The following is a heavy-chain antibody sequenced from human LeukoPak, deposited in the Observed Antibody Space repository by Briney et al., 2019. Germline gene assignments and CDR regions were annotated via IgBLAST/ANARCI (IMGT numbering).Heavy chain of an antibody. J-gene: IGHJ5*02. CDR2: ISGSGMYT. Sequence: GWSLRLSCAASGFTFRRYASSWVRPGPGKGLEWVSGISGSGMYTYYADSVKGRFTVPIDNSKNTVYLQMNRLRAEDTDVYYCAKITGGNRGFCTWTSCNQGGWFDPWGQGTLVTVSS. D-gene: IGHD2-2*01. V-gene: IGHV3-23*01. CDR3: AKITGGNRGFCTWTSCNQGGWFDP. CDR1: GFTFRRYA.